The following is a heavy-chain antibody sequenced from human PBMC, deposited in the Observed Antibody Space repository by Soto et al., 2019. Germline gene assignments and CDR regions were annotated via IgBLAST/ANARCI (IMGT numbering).Heavy chain of an antibody. Sequence: SETLSLTCTVSGGSISSSSYYWGWIRQPPGKGLEWIGSIYYGGSTYYNPSLKSRVTISVDTSKNQFSLQLNSVTPEDTAVYYCARDGMVGGVRLDYWGQGALVTVSS. CDR1: GGSISSSSYY. CDR3: ARDGMVGGVRLDY. CDR2: IYYGGST. J-gene: IGHJ4*02. D-gene: IGHD3-10*01. V-gene: IGHV4-39*02.